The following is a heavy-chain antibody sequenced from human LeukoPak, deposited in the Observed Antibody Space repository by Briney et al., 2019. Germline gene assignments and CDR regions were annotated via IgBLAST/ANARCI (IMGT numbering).Heavy chain of an antibody. Sequence: GGSQSLSHAAFGLSFNDYWMNWDRQAPGKGLVWVSRIKSDGTSTSYADSVTGRFTISRDNTKNTLYLQMNSLRPDDTSVWYCAKRLPVNGYLASWGQGTPGTVSS. CDR2: IKSDGTST. J-gene: IGHJ4*02. CDR3: AKRLPVNGYLAS. D-gene: IGHD2-21*01. V-gene: IGHV3-74*01. CDR1: GLSFNDYW.